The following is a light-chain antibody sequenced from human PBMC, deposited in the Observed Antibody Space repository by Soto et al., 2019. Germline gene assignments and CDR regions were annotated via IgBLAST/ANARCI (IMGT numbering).Light chain of an antibody. CDR1: QNIHTN. CDR3: QQYYNWPRP. CDR2: GAS. V-gene: IGKV3-15*01. Sequence: VMSLSAATLSVSPGERATLSWRAGQNIHTNLAWYQQKPGQAPRLLFYGASTGATGLPARFSGSGSGTEFTLTINSLQAEECAVYYCQQYYNWPRPFGQVTRL. J-gene: IGKJ5*01.